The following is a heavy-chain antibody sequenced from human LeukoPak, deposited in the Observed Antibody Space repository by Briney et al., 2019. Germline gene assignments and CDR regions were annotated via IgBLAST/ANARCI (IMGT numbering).Heavy chain of an antibody. CDR2: IYYSGST. J-gene: IGHJ5*02. V-gene: IGHV4-59*01. CDR3: ARESMVYGDYVGGWFDP. Sequence: SETLSLTCTVSGFSISSYYWSWIRQPPGKGLEWIGYIYYSGSTNYNPSLKSRVTISVATSKNQFSLKLSSVTAADTAVYYCARESMVYGDYVGGWFDPWGQGTLVTVSS. CDR1: GFSISSYY. D-gene: IGHD4-17*01.